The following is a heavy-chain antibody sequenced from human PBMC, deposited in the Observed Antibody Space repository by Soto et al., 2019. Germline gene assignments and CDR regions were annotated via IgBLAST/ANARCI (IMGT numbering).Heavy chain of an antibody. V-gene: IGHV3-23*01. J-gene: IGHJ4*02. CDR3: GKGKETVYRGAFDS. CDR2: ISGSGGSP. D-gene: IGHD1-26*01. Sequence: EVQLLESGGGLVQPGGSLRLSCEASGFNFRSYSMSWVRQAPGKGLEWVSGISGSGGSPYYADSVKGRFTISKDRSKDTLFLQLNSLTAADTAVYYCGKGKETVYRGAFDSWGQGAPVTVSS. CDR1: GFNFRSYS.